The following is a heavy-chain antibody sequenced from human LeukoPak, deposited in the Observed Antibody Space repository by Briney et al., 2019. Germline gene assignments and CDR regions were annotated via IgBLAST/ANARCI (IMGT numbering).Heavy chain of an antibody. V-gene: IGHV4-39*07. CDR3: AREEDSSSWSFDY. CDR2: IYYSGST. CDR1: GGSISSSSYY. D-gene: IGHD6-13*01. Sequence: SETLSLTCTVSGGSISSSSYYWGWIRQPPGKGLERIGSIYYSGSTYYNPSLKSRVTISVDTSKNQFSLKLSSVTAADTAVYYCAREEDSSSWSFDYWGQGTLVTVSS. J-gene: IGHJ4*02.